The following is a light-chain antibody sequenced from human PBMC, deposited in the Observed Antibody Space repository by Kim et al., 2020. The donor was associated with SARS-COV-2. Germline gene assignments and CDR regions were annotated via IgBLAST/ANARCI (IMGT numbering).Light chain of an antibody. CDR2: EVY. CDR1: NSAVGAYDY. J-gene: IGLJ1*01. V-gene: IGLV2-8*01. CDR3: SSFGGRHYV. Sequence: PGQSVTISCTGTNSAVGAYDYVYWYQQHPGKVPRLKIYEVYRRPSGVPYRFSGSKSGNTASLTVSGLQAEDDAEYYCSSFGGRHYVFGTGTKVTVL.